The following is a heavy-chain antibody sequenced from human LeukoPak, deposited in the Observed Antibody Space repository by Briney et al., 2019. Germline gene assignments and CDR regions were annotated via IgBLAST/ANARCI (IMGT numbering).Heavy chain of an antibody. J-gene: IGHJ4*02. Sequence: SETLSLTCSVFADSMNNYYWNWIRQPPGKGLESIGFVHHSGTTNYNPSLKSRVTILIETSKNEFSLRLASVTTTDTAVYYCAKTGSLFGRFFDHWGQGIPVSVSS. CDR1: ADSMNNYY. CDR3: AKTGSLFGRFFDH. V-gene: IGHV4-59*01. D-gene: IGHD3-16*01. CDR2: VHHSGTT.